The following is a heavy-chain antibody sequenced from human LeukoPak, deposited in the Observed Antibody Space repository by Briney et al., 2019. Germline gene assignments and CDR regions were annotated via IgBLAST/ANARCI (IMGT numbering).Heavy chain of an antibody. D-gene: IGHD3-10*01. CDR3: ARPASRGVGRYFDL. J-gene: IGHJ2*01. Sequence: GGSLRLSCAVSGITLSNYGMSWVRQAPGKGLEWVAGISDSGGRTNYADSVKGRFTISRDNSKNTLYLQMNSLRAEDTALYYCARPASRGVGRYFDLWGRGSLVTVSS. CDR1: GITLSNYG. V-gene: IGHV3-23*01. CDR2: ISDSGGRT.